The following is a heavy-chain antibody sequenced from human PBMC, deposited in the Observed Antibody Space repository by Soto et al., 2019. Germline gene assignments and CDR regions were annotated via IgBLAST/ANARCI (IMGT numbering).Heavy chain of an antibody. Sequence: ETLSLTCTVSGGSISSGGYYWSWIRQHPGKGLEWVSGISGSGISTHYADSVKGRFTVSRDNSKNTLYLQMNSLRAEDTAVYNCAKEPVGPDWYFDLWGRGTLVTV. CDR1: GGSISSGGYY. V-gene: IGHV3-23*01. CDR2: ISGSGIST. J-gene: IGHJ2*01. CDR3: AKEPVGPDWYFDL.